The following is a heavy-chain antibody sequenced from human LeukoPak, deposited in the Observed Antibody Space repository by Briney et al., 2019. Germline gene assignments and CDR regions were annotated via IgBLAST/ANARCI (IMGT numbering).Heavy chain of an antibody. D-gene: IGHD4/OR15-4a*01. J-gene: IGHJ4*02. CDR1: GFTFSSYW. V-gene: IGHV3-7*03. Sequence: GGSLRLSCAASGFTFSSYWMSWVRQAPGKGLEWVANIKQDGSEKYYVDSVKGRFTISRDNSKNTLYLQMNSLRVEDTAVYFCADPPNADYWGQGTLVTVSS. CDR3: ADPPNADY. CDR2: IKQDGSEK.